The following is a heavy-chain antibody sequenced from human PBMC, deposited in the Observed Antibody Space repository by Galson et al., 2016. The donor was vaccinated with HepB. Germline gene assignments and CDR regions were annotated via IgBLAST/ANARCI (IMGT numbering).Heavy chain of an antibody. CDR1: GFTFRDYG. CDR3: VQGSTAPAV. D-gene: IGHD2-2*01. Sequence: SLRLSCAASGFTFRDYGMTWVRPAPGKGLEVVSSISRSGDSTDYADSVKGRFTISRNNSKKKLSLQMNSLTADDTAIYYCVQGSTAPAVWGKGTTVTVSS. J-gene: IGHJ6*04. V-gene: IGHV3-23*01. CDR2: ISRSGDST.